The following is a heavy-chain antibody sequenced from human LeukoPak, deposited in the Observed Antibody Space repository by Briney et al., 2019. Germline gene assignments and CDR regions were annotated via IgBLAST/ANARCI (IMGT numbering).Heavy chain of an antibody. J-gene: IGHJ6*02. CDR1: GYTFTSYD. CDR2: MNPNSGNT. CDR3: ARRPTGHEYYYYGMDV. D-gene: IGHD3-10*01. Sequence: ASVKVSCKASGYTFTSYDINWVRQATGQGPEWMGWMNPNSGNTGYVQKFQDRVTMTRNTSISTAYMELSSLRSEDTAVYYCARRPTGHEYYYYGMDVWGQGTTVTVSS. V-gene: IGHV1-8*01.